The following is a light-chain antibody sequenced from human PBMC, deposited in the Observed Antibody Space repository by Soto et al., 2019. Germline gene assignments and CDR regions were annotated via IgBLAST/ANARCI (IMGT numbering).Light chain of an antibody. J-gene: IGKJ5*01. CDR2: GAS. V-gene: IGKV3-20*01. Sequence: EIVLTQSPGTLSLSPGERATLSCRASQSVRNNYLAWYQQKPGQAPRLLIYGASNRATGIPDRFSGSGSGTDFTLTINSLQAEDCAVYYCQQYYNWPRTFGQGTRLEIK. CDR1: QSVRNNY. CDR3: QQYYNWPRT.